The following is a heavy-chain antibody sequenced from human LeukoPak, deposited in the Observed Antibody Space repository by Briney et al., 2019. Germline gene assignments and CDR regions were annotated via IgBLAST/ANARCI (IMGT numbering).Heavy chain of an antibody. D-gene: IGHD2/OR15-2a*01. J-gene: IGHJ4*02. CDR2: ISDIGSI. CDR3: AGHHPRNTVDF. V-gene: IGHV4-59*08. Sequence: SETLSLTCTVSGGSISSYYWSWIRQPPGKGLEWIAYISDIGSINYNPSLKSRVTISLDTTKNQFSLKLSSVTAADTAVYYCAGHHPRNTVDFWGQGALVTVSS. CDR1: GGSISSYY.